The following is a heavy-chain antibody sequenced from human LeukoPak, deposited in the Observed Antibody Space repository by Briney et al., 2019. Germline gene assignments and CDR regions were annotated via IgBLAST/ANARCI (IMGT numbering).Heavy chain of an antibody. CDR2: IYYSGST. D-gene: IGHD2-15*01. CDR1: GGSISSGGYY. V-gene: IGHV4-31*03. J-gene: IGHJ4*02. CDR3: ARGDCSGGSCYLFDY. Sequence: SQTLSLTCTVSGGSISSGGYYWSWIRQHPGKGLEWIGYIYYSGSTYYNPSLKSRVTISVDTSKNQFSLKLSSVTAADTAVYYCARGDCSGGSCYLFDYWGQGTLVTVSS.